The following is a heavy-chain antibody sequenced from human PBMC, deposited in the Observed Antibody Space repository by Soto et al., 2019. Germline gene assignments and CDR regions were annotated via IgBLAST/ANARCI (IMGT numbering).Heavy chain of an antibody. Sequence: QVQLVESGGGVVQPGRSLRLSCAASGFTFTSYAMHWVRQAPGKGLESVAVMSDDGSNKYYADSVKGRFTISRDNSKNTLYLQMNSLRAEDRAVYYCARDARDGYNLYFDYWGQGTLVTVSS. V-gene: IGHV3-30-3*01. CDR1: GFTFTSYA. CDR3: ARDARDGYNLYFDY. J-gene: IGHJ4*02. D-gene: IGHD5-12*01. CDR2: MSDDGSNK.